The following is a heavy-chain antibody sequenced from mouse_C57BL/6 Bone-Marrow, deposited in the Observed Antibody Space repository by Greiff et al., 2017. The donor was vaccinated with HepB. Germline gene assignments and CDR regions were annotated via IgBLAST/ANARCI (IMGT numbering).Heavy chain of an antibody. CDR3: TIVYGSSSYWNFDV. CDR2: ISSGGDYI. Sequence: EVQRVESGAGLVKPGGSLKLSCAASGFTFSSYAMSWVRQTPEKRLEWVAYISSGGDYIYYADTVKGRFTLSRDNDRNTLYLQMCSLKSEDTAMYYFTIVYGSSSYWNFDVWGTGTTVTVSS. CDR1: GFTFSSYA. V-gene: IGHV5-9-1*02. J-gene: IGHJ1*03. D-gene: IGHD1-1*01.